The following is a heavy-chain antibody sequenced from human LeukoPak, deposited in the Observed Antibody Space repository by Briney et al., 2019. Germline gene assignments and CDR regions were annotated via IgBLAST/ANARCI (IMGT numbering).Heavy chain of an antibody. CDR3: ARVGHNCGDCYSPWFDP. CDR2: INPNSGGT. V-gene: IGHV1-2*02. D-gene: IGHD2-21*02. J-gene: IGHJ5*02. CDR1: GYAFTGYY. Sequence: ASVKVSCKASGYAFTGYYMHWVRQAPGQGLEWMGWINPNSGGTNYAQKFQGRVTMTRDTSISTAYMELSRLRSDDTAVYYCARVGHNCGDCYSPWFDPWGQGTLVIVSS.